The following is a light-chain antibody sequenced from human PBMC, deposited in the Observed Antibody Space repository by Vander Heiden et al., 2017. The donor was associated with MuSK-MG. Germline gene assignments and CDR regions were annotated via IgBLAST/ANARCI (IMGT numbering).Light chain of an antibody. CDR1: SSNIWAGYD. J-gene: IGLJ2*01. V-gene: IGLV1-40*01. CDR3: QPYDSSLSV. Sequence: QSVLTQPPSVSGSPGQRVTIPCTGSSSNIWAGYDVHWYQQRPGTAPKLLIYGNSNRPAGVPDRFSGSKSGTSASLAITVLQAEDEADYYCQPYDSSLSVFGGGTKLTVL. CDR2: GNS.